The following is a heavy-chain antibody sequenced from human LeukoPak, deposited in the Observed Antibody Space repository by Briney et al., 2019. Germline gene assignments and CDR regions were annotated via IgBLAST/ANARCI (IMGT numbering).Heavy chain of an antibody. D-gene: IGHD6-19*01. Sequence: SETRSLACTVAAGSIGSISYYWDWLLQPPLSGREGIGSIYYSGSSYYNPPLKSRVTIAVDTSKNQFSLKLSSVTAADTDVYSCARIQAVAGSYYFAYWGQGTLVTVSS. CDR1: AGSIGSISYY. CDR3: ARIQAVAGSYYFAY. J-gene: IGHJ4*02. V-gene: IGHV4-39*07. CDR2: IYYSGSS.